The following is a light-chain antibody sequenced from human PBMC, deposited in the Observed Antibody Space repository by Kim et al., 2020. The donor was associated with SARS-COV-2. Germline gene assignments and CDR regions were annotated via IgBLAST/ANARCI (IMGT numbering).Light chain of an antibody. CDR2: AAS. Sequence: EIVLTQSPGTLSLSPGDRATLSCRASQSVYSNYLAWYQQKPGQAPRLLIYAASSMATGIPDRFSGSGSGTDFTLTIRRLQPEDFAVYYCQQYGSSWTFGQGTKVDIK. V-gene: IGKV3-20*01. CDR3: QQYGSSWT. CDR1: QSVYSNY. J-gene: IGKJ1*01.